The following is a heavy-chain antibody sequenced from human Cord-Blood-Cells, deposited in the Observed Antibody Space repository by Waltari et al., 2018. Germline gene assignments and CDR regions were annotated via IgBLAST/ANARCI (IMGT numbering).Heavy chain of an antibody. V-gene: IGHV3-48*03. CDR1: GFTFSSYE. CDR2: ISSSGSTI. D-gene: IGHD7-27*01. Sequence: EVQLVESGGGLVQPGGSLRLSCAASGFTFSSYEMNWVRQAPGKGVEGVSYISSSGSTIYYADSVKGRFTISRDNAKNSLYLQMNSLRAEDTAVYYCASYWGPVDYWGQGTLVTVSS. J-gene: IGHJ4*02. CDR3: ASYWGPVDY.